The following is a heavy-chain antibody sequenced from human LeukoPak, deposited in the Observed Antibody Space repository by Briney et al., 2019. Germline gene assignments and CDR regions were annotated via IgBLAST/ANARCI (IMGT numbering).Heavy chain of an antibody. D-gene: IGHD5-18*01. CDR3: ARDSSDTAMVEGAFDF. Sequence: GRSLRLSCAGSGFTFRSHAMHWVRQVPGKGLEWVGVITYDGRNEHHADSVKGRFTISRDNSKNTLYLHMSSLRAEDTAVYFCARDSSDTAMVEGAFDFWGQGTMVTVSS. CDR2: ITYDGRNE. J-gene: IGHJ3*01. CDR1: GFTFRSHA. V-gene: IGHV3-30*15.